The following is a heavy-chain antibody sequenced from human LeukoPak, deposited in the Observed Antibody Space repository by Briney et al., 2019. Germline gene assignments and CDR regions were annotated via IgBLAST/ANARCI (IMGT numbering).Heavy chain of an antibody. Sequence: SVKVSCXASGGTFSSYAISWVRQAPGQGLEWMGGIIPIFGTANYAQKFQGRVTITADESTSTAYMELSSLRSEDTAVYYCARDRGEPSAFDIWGQGTMVTVSS. CDR1: GGTFSSYA. V-gene: IGHV1-69*13. CDR2: IIPIFGTA. D-gene: IGHD4-17*01. J-gene: IGHJ3*02. CDR3: ARDRGEPSAFDI.